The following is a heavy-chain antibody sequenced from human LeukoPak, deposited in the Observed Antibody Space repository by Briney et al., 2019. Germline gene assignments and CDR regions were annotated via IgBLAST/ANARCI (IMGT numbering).Heavy chain of an antibody. CDR3: ARLTGQQLVPGY. CDR1: EYSSTSYL. D-gene: IGHD6-13*01. Sequence: GESLKISCNGSEYSSTSYLNGWVSQMHKKVLEWMEITFPGDSDTRYSPSIQGPVTTSAYKSTQTAYLQSTSLQTSDTAMNYRARLTGQQLVPGYCGQGILVTVSS. J-gene: IGHJ4*02. CDR2: TFPGDSDT. V-gene: IGHV5-51*01.